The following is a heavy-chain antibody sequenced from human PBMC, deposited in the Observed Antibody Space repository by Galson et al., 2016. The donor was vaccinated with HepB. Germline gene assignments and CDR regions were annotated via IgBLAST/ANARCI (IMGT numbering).Heavy chain of an antibody. J-gene: IGHJ2*01. CDR3: AKEATATTGAKTKRVWYFDL. D-gene: IGHD1-7*01. CDR2: LYSGGST. CDR1: GFIVSSND. Sequence: SLRLSCAASGFIVSSNDMSWVRQAPGKGREWVSVLYSGGSTYYADSVKGRFTISRDNSKNTLYLQMNSLRAEDTAVYYCAKEATATTGAKTKRVWYFDLWGRGTLVTVSS. V-gene: IGHV3-53*01.